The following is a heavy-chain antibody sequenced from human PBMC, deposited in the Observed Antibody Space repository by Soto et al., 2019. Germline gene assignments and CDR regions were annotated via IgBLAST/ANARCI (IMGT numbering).Heavy chain of an antibody. V-gene: IGHV3-21*01. CDR2: ISITGNYK. Sequence: EVQLVESGGGLVKPGGSLRLSCAASGFTFSSFNMDWVRQAPGKGLEWVSSISITGNYKYYADSLKGRFTISRDNAQNVLFLQMDSLRPEDTAGYYCASRRLGYCTGGTCPEFWGQGTLVTVTS. CDR3: ASRRLGYCTGGTCPEF. J-gene: IGHJ4*02. CDR1: GFTFSSFN. D-gene: IGHD2-15*01.